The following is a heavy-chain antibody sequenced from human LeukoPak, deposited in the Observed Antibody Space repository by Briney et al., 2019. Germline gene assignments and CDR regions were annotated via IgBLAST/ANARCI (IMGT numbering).Heavy chain of an antibody. CDR1: GGTFSTYA. J-gene: IGHJ4*02. CDR3: ARGRGGRGVIFNAADY. D-gene: IGHD3-10*01. CDR2: IIPILGIA. Sequence: GASVRVSCTASGGTFSTYAISWVRQAPGQGLEWRGGIIPILGIANYAKKFQGRVTITADKSTSTAYMELSSLRSEDTAVYYCARGRGGRGVIFNAADYWGQGTLVTVSS. V-gene: IGHV1-69*10.